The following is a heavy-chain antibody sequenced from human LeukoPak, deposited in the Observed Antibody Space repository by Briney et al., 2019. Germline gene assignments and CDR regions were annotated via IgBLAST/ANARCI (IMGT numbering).Heavy chain of an antibody. J-gene: IGHJ4*02. Sequence: GRSLRLSCASSGFTFSSYGMHWVRQAPGKGLEWVAVISYDGSNKYYADSVKGRFTISRDNSKNTLYLQMNSLRADDTAVYYCAKGLRYSDNWGQGTLVTVSS. CDR2: ISYDGSNK. CDR1: GFTFSSYG. V-gene: IGHV3-30*18. CDR3: AKGLRYSDN. D-gene: IGHD3-9*01.